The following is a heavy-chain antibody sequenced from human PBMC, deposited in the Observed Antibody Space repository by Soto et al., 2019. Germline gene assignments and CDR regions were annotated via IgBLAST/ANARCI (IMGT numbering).Heavy chain of an antibody. J-gene: IGHJ4*02. Sequence: GGSLRLSCAASGFTFDDYAMHWVRQAPGKGLEWVSGISWNSGSIGYADSVKGRFTISRDNAKNSLYLQMNSLRSEDTAVYYCAKDMRYDVSPLGYLDYWGQGXLVTVYS. D-gene: IGHD5-12*01. CDR3: AKDMRYDVSPLGYLDY. V-gene: IGHV3-9*01. CDR2: ISWNSGSI. CDR1: GFTFDDYA.